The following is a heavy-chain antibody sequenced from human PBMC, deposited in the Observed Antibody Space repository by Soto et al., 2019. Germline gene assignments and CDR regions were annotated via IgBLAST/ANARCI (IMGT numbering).Heavy chain of an antibody. CDR2: VSHSGST. J-gene: IGHJ4*02. CDR1: GGSISSAAYY. CDR3: AREYTYGSNFFDC. D-gene: IGHD5-18*01. Sequence: QVRLQESGPGLVKPAQTLSLTCTVSGGSISSAAYYWSWIRQHPGKGLEWIGYVSHSGSTYYNPSLKSRGISSVDTSKNPFSLRLTSVTAAATAVYYCAREYTYGSNFFDCWGQGALVTVSS. V-gene: IGHV4-31*03.